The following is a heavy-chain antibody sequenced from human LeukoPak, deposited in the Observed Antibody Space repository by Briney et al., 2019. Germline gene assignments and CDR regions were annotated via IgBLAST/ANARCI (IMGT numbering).Heavy chain of an antibody. CDR1: GYTFTGYY. J-gene: IGHJ4*02. V-gene: IGHV1-2*02. CDR2: INPNGGGT. D-gene: IGHD5-18*01. CDR3: ARGGYSSGPGIVTY. Sequence: ASVKVSCKASGYTFTGYYIHRVRQAPGQGLEWMGWINPNGGGTNYAQKFQGRVTMTRYTSITTAYMELSRLRSDDTAVYYCARGGYSSGPGIVTYWGQGTLVTVSS.